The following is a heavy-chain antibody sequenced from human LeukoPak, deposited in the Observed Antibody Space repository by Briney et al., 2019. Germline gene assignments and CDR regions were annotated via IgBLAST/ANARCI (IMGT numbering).Heavy chain of an antibody. D-gene: IGHD6-13*01. J-gene: IGHJ4*02. CDR1: GYTYTGYY. CDR2: INPNSGGT. CDR3: ARDLGSSWVKYYFDY. Sequence: GASVKVSCKASGYTYTGYYMHWVRQAPGQGLEWMGWINPNSGGTNYAQKFQGRVTMTRDTSISTAYMELNRLRSDDTAVYYCARDLGSSWVKYYFDYWGQGTLVTVSS. V-gene: IGHV1-2*02.